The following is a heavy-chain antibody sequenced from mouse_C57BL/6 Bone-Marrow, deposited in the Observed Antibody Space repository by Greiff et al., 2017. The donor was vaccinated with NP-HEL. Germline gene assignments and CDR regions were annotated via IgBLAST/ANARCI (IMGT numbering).Heavy chain of an antibody. CDR3: THGSSYYAMDY. D-gene: IGHD1-1*01. CDR1: GFTFSSYA. CDR2: ISSGGDYI. V-gene: IGHV5-9-1*02. J-gene: IGHJ4*01. Sequence: EVKVEESGEGLVKPGGSLKLSCAASGFTFSSYAMSWVRQTPEKRLEWVAYISSGGDYIYYADTVKGRFTISRDNARNTLYLQMSSLKSEDTAMYYCTHGSSYYAMDYWGQGTSVTVSS.